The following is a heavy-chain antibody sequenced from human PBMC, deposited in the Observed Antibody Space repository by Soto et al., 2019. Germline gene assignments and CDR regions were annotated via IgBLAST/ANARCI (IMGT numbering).Heavy chain of an antibody. CDR3: ARVVLTITRGAFDA. V-gene: IGHV4-4*02. J-gene: IGHJ3*01. CDR1: GGSISSSHW. Sequence: QVQLQESGPGLVKPSGTLSLTCAVSGGSISSSHWWPWVRQSPGKGLEYIGEISHSGTSNSNPSLESRVTLPVDKSKNHFYLTLTSVTAADTAVYYCARVVLTITRGAFDAWGQGTLVIVSS. CDR2: ISHSGTS. D-gene: IGHD3-9*01.